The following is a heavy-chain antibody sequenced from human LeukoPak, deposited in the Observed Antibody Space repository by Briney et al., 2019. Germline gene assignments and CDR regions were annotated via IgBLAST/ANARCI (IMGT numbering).Heavy chain of an antibody. CDR3: ASGPSDLGSSSQY. CDR1: GYTFTGYL. J-gene: IGHJ4*02. CDR2: INPNNGGT. Sequence: ASVKVSCKASGYTFTGYLIHWVRQAPGQGLEWMGWINPNNGGTTYAQKFQGRVTMTRDTAISTAYMELSSLRSDDTAVYYCASGPSDLGSSSQYWGQGTLVTVSS. D-gene: IGHD6-6*01. V-gene: IGHV1-2*02.